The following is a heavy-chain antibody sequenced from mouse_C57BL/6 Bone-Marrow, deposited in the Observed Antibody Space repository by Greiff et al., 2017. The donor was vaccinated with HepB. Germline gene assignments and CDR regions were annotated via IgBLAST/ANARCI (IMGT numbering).Heavy chain of an antibody. Sequence: EVKLVESGGGLVKPGGSLKLSCAASGFTFSSYAMSWVRQTPEKRLEWVATISDGGSYTYYPDNVKGRFTISRDNAKNNLYLQMSHLKSEDTAMYYCARGVRWDGEFGCYAMDYWGQGTSVTVSS. V-gene: IGHV5-4*03. CDR1: GFTFSSYA. D-gene: IGHD4-1*01. CDR3: ARGVRWDGEFGCYAMDY. J-gene: IGHJ4*01. CDR2: ISDGGSYT.